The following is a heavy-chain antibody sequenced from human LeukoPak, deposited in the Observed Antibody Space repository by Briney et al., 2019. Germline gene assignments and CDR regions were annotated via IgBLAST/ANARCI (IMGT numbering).Heavy chain of an antibody. V-gene: IGHV4-61*02. D-gene: IGHD3-10*01. CDR1: GGSISSGSYY. CDR3: ARVHGSGNYGMDV. CDR2: IYTSGST. J-gene: IGHJ6*02. Sequence: SETLSLTCTVSGGSISSGSYYWSWIRQPAGKGLEWIGRIYTSGSTNYNPSLKSRVTISVDTSKNQFSLKLSSVTAADTAVYYCARVHGSGNYGMDVWGQGTTVTVSS.